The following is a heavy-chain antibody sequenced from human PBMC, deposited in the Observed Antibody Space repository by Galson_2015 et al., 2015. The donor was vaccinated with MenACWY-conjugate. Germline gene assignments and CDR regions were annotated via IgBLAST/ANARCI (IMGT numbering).Heavy chain of an antibody. V-gene: IGHV3-49*04. CDR2: IRSKAFGETT. Sequence: SLRLSCAGSGFTFRDYALSWVRQAPGKGLECIGFIRSKAFGETTEYAASVKGRFTISRDASKSIAYLQMNSLRPEDTAVYYCAREDLAWAFGLDYWGQGTLVTVSS. CDR3: AREDLAWAFGLDY. CDR1: GFTFRDYA. D-gene: IGHD2/OR15-2a*01. J-gene: IGHJ4*02.